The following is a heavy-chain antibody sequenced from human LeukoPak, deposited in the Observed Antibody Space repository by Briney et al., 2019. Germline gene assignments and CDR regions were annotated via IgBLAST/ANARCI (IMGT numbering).Heavy chain of an antibody. D-gene: IGHD2-2*02. CDR3: ARSNTEAH. CDR2: ISGSGDNT. V-gene: IGHV3-23*01. Sequence: GGSLRLSCAASGFTFGSYAMSWVRQAPGKGLEWVSAISGSGDNTYYADSVKGRFTISRDNSKNTLYLQMYSLRAEDTAVYYCARSNTEAHWGQGTLVTVSS. CDR1: GFTFGSYA. J-gene: IGHJ4*02.